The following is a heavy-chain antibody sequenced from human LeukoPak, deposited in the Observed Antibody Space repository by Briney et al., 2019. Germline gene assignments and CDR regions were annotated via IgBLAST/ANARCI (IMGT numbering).Heavy chain of an antibody. J-gene: IGHJ4*02. CDR2: ITPGGGT. CDR1: GYTFTYYA. CDR3: ASDRYGDGFAHFDY. D-gene: IGHD5-24*01. Sequence: GASVKVSCKASGYTFTYYAMHWVRQAPGQGLQWMGWITPGGGTNYPQKFQGRAAITWDTSITTAYMDLSRLTSDDTAVYYCASDRYGDGFAHFDYWGQGALVTVSS. V-gene: IGHV1-2*02.